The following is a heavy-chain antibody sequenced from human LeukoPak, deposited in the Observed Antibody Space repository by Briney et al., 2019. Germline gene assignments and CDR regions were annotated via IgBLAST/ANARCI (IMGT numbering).Heavy chain of an antibody. Sequence: SETLSLTCTVSGDSISNYYWNWIRQPAGKGLEWIGRIYSSGNTNYNPSLKRRVTLSIDTSKNQFSLNLSSVTAADTAVYYCARRRYDYVWGSYRYSTPFDYWGQGTLVTVSS. CDR2: IYSSGNT. D-gene: IGHD3-16*02. J-gene: IGHJ4*02. CDR1: GDSISNYY. V-gene: IGHV4-4*07. CDR3: ARRRYDYVWGSYRYSTPFDY.